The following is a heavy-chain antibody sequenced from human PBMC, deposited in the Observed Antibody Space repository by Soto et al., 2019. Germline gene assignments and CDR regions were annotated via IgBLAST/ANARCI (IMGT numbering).Heavy chain of an antibody. V-gene: IGHV3-48*02. J-gene: IGHJ6*02. CDR2: ISSSSSTI. CDR1: GXTFSSYR. CDR3: ARAPERVVRGATYYYYGMAV. Sequence: GSLRLSCAASGXTFSSYRMNWVRQAPGKGLEGVSHISSSSSTIYYADSVKGRFPISRDNAKNSLYLQMNSLRDEDKAVYYCARAPERVVRGATYYYYGMAVWGQGTSVTVSS. D-gene: IGHD3-10*01.